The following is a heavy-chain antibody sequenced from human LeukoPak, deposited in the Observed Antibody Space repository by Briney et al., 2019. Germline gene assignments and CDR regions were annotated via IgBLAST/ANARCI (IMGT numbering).Heavy chain of an antibody. Sequence: PGGSLRLSCAASGFTFSSYWMSWVRQAPGKGLEWVANIKQDGSEKYYVDSVKGRFTISRDNAKNSLYLQMNSLRAEDTAVYYCARVRLWFGEFPYYFDYWGQGILVTVSS. CDR1: GFTFSSYW. D-gene: IGHD3-10*01. V-gene: IGHV3-7*01. CDR3: ARVRLWFGEFPYYFDY. CDR2: IKQDGSEK. J-gene: IGHJ4*02.